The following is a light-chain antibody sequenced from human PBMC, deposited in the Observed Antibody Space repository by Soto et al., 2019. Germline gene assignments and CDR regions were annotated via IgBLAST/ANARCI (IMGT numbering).Light chain of an antibody. CDR1: QSIYTY. CDR3: KKTYSTKLT. Sequence: DIQITQSPSSLSASVGDRVTITCLATQSIYTYLSWYQQKPGKAPKLLISAASSLESGVPSRFSGSGSGTDFSITISSMQPEDFEPYYCKKTYSTKLTFGGGKNVDIK. CDR2: AAS. V-gene: IGKV1-39*01. J-gene: IGKJ4*01.